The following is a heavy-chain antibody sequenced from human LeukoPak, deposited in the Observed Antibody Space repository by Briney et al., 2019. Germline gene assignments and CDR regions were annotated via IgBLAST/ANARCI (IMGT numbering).Heavy chain of an antibody. D-gene: IGHD3-10*01. Sequence: ASVKVSCKASGYTFTSYDINWVRQATGQGLEWMGWMNPNRGNTGYAQKFQGRVTITRNTSISTAYMELSSLRSEDTAVYYCASGVLSGSYHMGVNYYYYSYMDVWGKGTTVTVSS. J-gene: IGHJ6*03. CDR2: MNPNRGNT. CDR3: ASGVLSGSYHMGVNYYYYSYMDV. CDR1: GYTFTSYD. V-gene: IGHV1-8*03.